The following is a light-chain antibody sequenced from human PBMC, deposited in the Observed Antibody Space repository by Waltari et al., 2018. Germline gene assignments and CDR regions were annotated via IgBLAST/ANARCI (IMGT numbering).Light chain of an antibody. CDR3: SSYTSSSTLGVV. V-gene: IGLV2-14*03. J-gene: IGLJ2*01. Sequence: QSALTQPASVSGSPGQSITISCTGTSSDVGGYNYVSWYQQPPGKAPKLMFYDVSNRPAGVSNRVSGSKSGNTASLTISGLQAEDEADYYCSSYTSSSTLGVVFGGGTKLTVL. CDR2: DVS. CDR1: SSDVGGYNY.